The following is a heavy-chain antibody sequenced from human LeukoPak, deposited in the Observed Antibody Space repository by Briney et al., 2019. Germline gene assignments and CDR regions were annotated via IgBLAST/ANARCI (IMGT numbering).Heavy chain of an antibody. CDR3: ARSITMIVVDNQLYYYYGMDV. Sequence: PGESLRLSCAASGFTFSSYWMSWVRQAPGKELEWVANIKQDGSEKYYVDSVKGRFTISRDNAKNSLYLQMNSMRAEDTAVYYCARSITMIVVDNQLYYYYGMDVWGQGTTVTVSS. D-gene: IGHD3-22*01. CDR1: GFTFSSYW. V-gene: IGHV3-7*01. CDR2: IKQDGSEK. J-gene: IGHJ6*02.